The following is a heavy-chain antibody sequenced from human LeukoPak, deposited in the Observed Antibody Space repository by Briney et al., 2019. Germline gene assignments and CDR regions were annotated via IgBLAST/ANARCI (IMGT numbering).Heavy chain of an antibody. CDR3: ARLREMATPKGAFDI. D-gene: IGHD5-24*01. Sequence: SETLSLTCTVSGYSISSGYYWGWIRQPPGKGLEWIGSGSTYYNPSLKSRVTISVDTSKNQFSLKLSSVTAADTAVYYCARLREMATPKGAFDIWGQGTMVTVSS. CDR2: SGST. J-gene: IGHJ3*02. V-gene: IGHV4-38-2*02. CDR1: GYSISSGYY.